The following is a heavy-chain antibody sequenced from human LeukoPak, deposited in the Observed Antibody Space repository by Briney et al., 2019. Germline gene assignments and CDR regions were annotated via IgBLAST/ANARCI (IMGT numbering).Heavy chain of an antibody. CDR3: ARDLVRVAYTGLSAFDI. Sequence: GGSLRLSCAASGFTVSSNYMSWVRQAPGKGLEGVSVIYSGGSTYYADSVKGRFTISRDNSKNTLYLQMNSLRAEDTAVYYCARDLVRVAYTGLSAFDIWGQGTMVTVSS. D-gene: IGHD3-16*01. CDR2: IYSGGST. V-gene: IGHV3-66*01. CDR1: GFTVSSNY. J-gene: IGHJ3*02.